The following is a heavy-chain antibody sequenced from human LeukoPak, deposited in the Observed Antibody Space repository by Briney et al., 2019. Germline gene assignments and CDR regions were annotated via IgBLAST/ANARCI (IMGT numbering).Heavy chain of an antibody. Sequence: GGSLRLSCAASGFTFDDYTMHWVRQAPGMGLEWVSLISWDGGSTYYADSVKGRFTISRDNSKNSLYLQMNSLRTEDTALYYCAKAGPGDPGWFDPWGQGTLVTVSS. CDR2: ISWDGGST. V-gene: IGHV3-43*01. J-gene: IGHJ5*02. D-gene: IGHD7-27*01. CDR3: AKAGPGDPGWFDP. CDR1: GFTFDDYT.